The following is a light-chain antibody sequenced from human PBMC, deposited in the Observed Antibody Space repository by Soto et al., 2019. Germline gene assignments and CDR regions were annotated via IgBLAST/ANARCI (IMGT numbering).Light chain of an antibody. V-gene: IGKV1-39*01. CDR2: AAS. Sequence: DIQMTQSPSSLSASVGDRVTITCRASQSISSYLNWYQQKPGKAPKLLIYAASSLQSGVPSRFSGSGSGTDFTLTISSLQPEDFATYYCQQSYSTLPGTFDQGTKVEIK. J-gene: IGKJ1*01. CDR3: QQSYSTLPGT. CDR1: QSISSY.